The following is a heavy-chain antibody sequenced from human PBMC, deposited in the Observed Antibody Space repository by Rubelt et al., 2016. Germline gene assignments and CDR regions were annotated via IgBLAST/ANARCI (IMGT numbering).Heavy chain of an antibody. Sequence: QVQLQQWGAGLLKPSETLSLTCAVYGGSFSGYYWSWIRQPPGKGLEWIGEINHSGSTNYNPSLKSRVTISGDTAKNQFSLKRSSVTAAETAVYYCAGGRRGSSSWLGRDYYGMDVWGQGTTVTVSS. V-gene: IGHV4-34*01. CDR1: GGSFSGYY. J-gene: IGHJ6*02. CDR3: AGGRRGSSSWLGRDYYGMDV. D-gene: IGHD6-13*01. CDR2: INHSGST.